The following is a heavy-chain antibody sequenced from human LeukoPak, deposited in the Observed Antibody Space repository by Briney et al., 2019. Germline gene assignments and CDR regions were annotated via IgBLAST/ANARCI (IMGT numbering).Heavy chain of an antibody. CDR1: GFTLSSYW. V-gene: IGHV3-74*01. D-gene: IGHD3-10*01. CDR3: ARDRALDY. CDR2: IYSDGSTT. J-gene: IGHJ4*02. Sequence: GGSLRLSCAASGFTLSSYWMFWVRQAPGTGLAWVSLIYSDGSTTSYADSVKGRFTISRDSAKNTLYLQMNSLRAEATAVYYCARDRALDYWGQGTLVTVSS.